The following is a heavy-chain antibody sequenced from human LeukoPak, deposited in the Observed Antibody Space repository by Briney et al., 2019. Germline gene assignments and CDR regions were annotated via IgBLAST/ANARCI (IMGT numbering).Heavy chain of an antibody. CDR2: ISWNSGSI. V-gene: IGHV3-9*01. CDR1: GFTFEDYA. D-gene: IGHD3-10*01. CDR3: AKDGYYGSGSFYGMDV. J-gene: IGHJ6*02. Sequence: GGSLRLSCAASGFTFEDYAMHWVRQAPGKGLEWVSGISWNSGSIGYADSVKGRFTISRDNAKNSLYLQMNSLRAEDTALYYCAKDGYYGSGSFYGMDVWGQGTTVTVSS.